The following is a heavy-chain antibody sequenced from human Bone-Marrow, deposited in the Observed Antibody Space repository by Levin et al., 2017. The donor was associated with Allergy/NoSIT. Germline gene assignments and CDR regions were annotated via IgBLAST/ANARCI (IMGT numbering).Heavy chain of an antibody. J-gene: IGHJ4*02. CDR3: ASSPGGAGTDAFDY. Sequence: AGGSLRLSCAASGFTFSSYAMSWVRQAPGKGLEWVSAISGSGGSTYYADSVKGRFTISRDNSKNTLYLQMNSLRAEDTAVYYCASSPGGAGTDAFDYWGQGTLVTVSS. CDR2: ISGSGGST. D-gene: IGHD6-19*01. CDR1: GFTFSSYA. V-gene: IGHV3-23*01.